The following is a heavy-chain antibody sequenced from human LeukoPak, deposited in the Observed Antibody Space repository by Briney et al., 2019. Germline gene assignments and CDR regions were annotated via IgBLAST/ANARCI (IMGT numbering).Heavy chain of an antibody. CDR1: GFTFSNYG. CDR3: AKGKDWLQWGYYFDY. Sequence: GMSLRLSCAASGFTFSNYGMHWVRQAPGKGLEWVAVISYDGSNEYYADSVKGRFTISRDNSKNTLYLQMNSLRAEDTAVYSCAKGKDWLQWGYYFDYWGQGTLVTVSP. V-gene: IGHV3-30*18. J-gene: IGHJ4*02. CDR2: ISYDGSNE. D-gene: IGHD3-9*01.